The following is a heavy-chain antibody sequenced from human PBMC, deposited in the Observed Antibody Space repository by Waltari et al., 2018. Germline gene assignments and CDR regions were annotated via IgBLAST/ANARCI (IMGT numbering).Heavy chain of an antibody. CDR2: ISYDGNKE. V-gene: IGHV3-30*04. Sequence: QVQLVESGGGVVQPGGSLRLSCAASGFTFSSFAMHWVRQSPAKGLELVAVISYDGNKEHYEDSVKGRFTISRDNSRKMLYLQMNSLRPEDAALYHCARIGYYFDDWGQGSLVTVSS. D-gene: IGHD2-15*01. J-gene: IGHJ4*02. CDR3: ARIGYYFDD. CDR1: GFTFSSFA.